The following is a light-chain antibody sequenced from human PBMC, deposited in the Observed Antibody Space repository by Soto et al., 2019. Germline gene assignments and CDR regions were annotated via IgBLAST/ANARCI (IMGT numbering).Light chain of an antibody. CDR3: QQYDKWPRT. Sequence: EIVLTQSPGTLSLSPGDRATLSCRASQSVSSSYLAWYQQKPGQAPGLLIYGASARATGIPARFSGGGSGAEYTLTISSLQYEDLAVYYCQQYDKWPRTFGQGTKVDIK. J-gene: IGKJ1*01. CDR2: GAS. CDR1: QSVSSSY. V-gene: IGKV3-15*01.